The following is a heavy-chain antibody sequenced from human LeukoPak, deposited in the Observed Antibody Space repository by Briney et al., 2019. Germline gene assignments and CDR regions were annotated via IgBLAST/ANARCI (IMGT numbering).Heavy chain of an antibody. CDR2: INSDGSST. J-gene: IGHJ4*02. V-gene: IGHV3-74*01. CDR3: TRVGRPIYDY. Sequence: GGSLRLSCAVSGFTFSNYWMHWVRQAPGKGLVWVSRINSDGSSTNYADSVKGRFTISRDNTKNTLYLQMNSLSAEDTAVYFCTRVGRPIYDYWGQGTLVTVSS. CDR1: GFTFSNYW. D-gene: IGHD3-10*01.